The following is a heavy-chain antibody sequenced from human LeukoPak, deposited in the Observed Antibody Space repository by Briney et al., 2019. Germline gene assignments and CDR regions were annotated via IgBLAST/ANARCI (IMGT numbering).Heavy chain of an antibody. CDR3: ARETGSYDFWSGYQPYYYYGMDV. D-gene: IGHD3-3*01. V-gene: IGHV1-2*04. CDR1: EYTFTGYY. Sequence: GASVKVSCKASEYTFTGYYMHWVRQAPGQGLEWMGWINPNSGGTNYAQKFQGWVTMIRDTSISTAYMELSRLRSDDTAVYYCARETGSYDFWSGYQPYYYYGMDVWGQGTTVTVSS. CDR2: INPNSGGT. J-gene: IGHJ6*02.